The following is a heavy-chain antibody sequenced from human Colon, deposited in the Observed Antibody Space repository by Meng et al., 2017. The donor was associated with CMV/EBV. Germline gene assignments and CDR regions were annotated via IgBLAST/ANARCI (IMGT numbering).Heavy chain of an antibody. V-gene: IGHV3-72*01. CDR3: VRDGRRYSFDY. J-gene: IGHJ4*02. CDR2: AKNRANGYGE. D-gene: IGHD1-14*01. Sequence: GESLKISCVTSGFIFTDYYMDWVRQSPGKGLEWVARAKNRANGYGEEYAASVKGRFAISRDDSNGSLYLQMNSLKNEDTAVYYCVRDGRRYSFDYWGQGTLVTVSS. CDR1: GFIFTDYY.